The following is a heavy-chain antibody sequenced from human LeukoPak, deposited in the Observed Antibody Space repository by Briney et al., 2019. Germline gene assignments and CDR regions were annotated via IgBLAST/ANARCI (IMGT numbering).Heavy chain of an antibody. CDR3: AAYSYGYLYYFDY. CDR2: INHSGST. D-gene: IGHD5-18*01. Sequence: SETLSLTCAVYGGSFSGYYWSWIRQPPGKGLEWIGEINHSGSTNYNPSLKSRVTISVDTSKNQFSLKLSSVTAADTAVYYCAAYSYGYLYYFDYWGQGTLVTVSS. J-gene: IGHJ4*02. CDR1: GGSFSGYY. V-gene: IGHV4-34*01.